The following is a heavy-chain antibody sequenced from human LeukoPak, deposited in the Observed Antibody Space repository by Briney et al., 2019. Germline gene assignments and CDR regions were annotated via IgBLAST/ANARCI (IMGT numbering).Heavy chain of an antibody. D-gene: IGHD2-21*01. CDR1: GGTFSSYA. CDR3: ARGNLVAYYFDY. CDR2: IIPIFGTA. V-gene: IGHV1-69*05. Sequence: SVKVSCKASGGTFSSYAISWVRQAPGQGLEWMGGIIPIFGTANYAQKFQGRVTMTRNTSISTAYMELSSLRSEDTAVYYCARGNLVAYYFDYWGQGTLVTVSS. J-gene: IGHJ4*02.